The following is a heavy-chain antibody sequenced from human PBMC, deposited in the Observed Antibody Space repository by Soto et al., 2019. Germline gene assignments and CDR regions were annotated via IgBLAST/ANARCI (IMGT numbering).Heavy chain of an antibody. Sequence: PGGSLRLSCAASGITFSSYAMAWVRQAPGKGLEWVSAISVGAGSTYYADSVKGRFTISKDNSKNTLYLQMNSLRAEDTAVYYCAKAIKVNYYFDYWGQGILVTVS. CDR1: GITFSSYA. CDR3: AKAIKVNYYFDY. D-gene: IGHD4-4*01. J-gene: IGHJ4*02. V-gene: IGHV3-23*01. CDR2: ISVGAGST.